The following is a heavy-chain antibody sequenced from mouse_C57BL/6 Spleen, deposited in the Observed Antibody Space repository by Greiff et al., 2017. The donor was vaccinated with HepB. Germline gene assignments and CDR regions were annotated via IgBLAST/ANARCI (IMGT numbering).Heavy chain of an antibody. J-gene: IGHJ4*01. CDR3: ARYDGYPPAMDY. CDR2: IYPGDGDT. V-gene: IGHV1-82*01. Sequence: QVQLQQSGPELVKPGASVKISCKASGYAFSSSWMNWVKQRPGKGLEWIGRIYPGDGDTNYNGKFKGKATLTADKSSSTAYMQLSSLTSEDSAVYFCARYDGYPPAMDYWGQGTSVTVSS. D-gene: IGHD2-2*01. CDR1: GYAFSSSW.